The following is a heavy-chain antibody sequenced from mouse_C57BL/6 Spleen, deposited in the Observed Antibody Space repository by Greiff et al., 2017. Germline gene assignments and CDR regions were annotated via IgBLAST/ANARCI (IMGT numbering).Heavy chain of an antibody. CDR3: ARPFDYDAFYAMDY. CDR1: GYTFTSSW. Sequence: QVQLQQPGAELVKPGASVTLSCKASGYTFTSSWMHWVKQRPGQGLEWIGMIHPNRGSTNYNEKFKSKATLTVAKSSSTAYMQLSSLTTEDSAFYYLARPFDYDAFYAMDYWGQGTTVTVSS. J-gene: IGHJ4*01. CDR2: IHPNRGST. D-gene: IGHD2-4*01. V-gene: IGHV1-64*01.